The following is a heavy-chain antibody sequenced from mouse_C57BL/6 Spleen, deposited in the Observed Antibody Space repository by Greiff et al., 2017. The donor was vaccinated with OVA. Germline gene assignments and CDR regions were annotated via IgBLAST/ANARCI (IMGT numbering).Heavy chain of an antibody. V-gene: IGHV2-9-1*01. Sequence: QVQLKESGPGLVAPSQSLSITCTVSGFSLTSYAISWVRQPPGKGLEWLGVIWTGGGTNYNSAIKSKLSLSKDNSKSQVFLKMNSLQTADTARYYCARSSFITTVGWYFDVWGTGTTVTVSS. J-gene: IGHJ1*03. CDR1: GFSLTSYA. CDR3: ARSSFITTVGWYFDV. D-gene: IGHD1-1*01. CDR2: IWTGGGT.